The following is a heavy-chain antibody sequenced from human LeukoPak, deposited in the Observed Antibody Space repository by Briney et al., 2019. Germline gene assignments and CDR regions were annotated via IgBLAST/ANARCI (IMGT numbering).Heavy chain of an antibody. J-gene: IGHJ4*02. CDR2: ISYDGSNK. CDR3: AKESNTMIN. D-gene: IGHD3-22*01. V-gene: IGHV3-30*18. Sequence: GGSLRLSCAASGFTFSSYGMHWVRQAPGKGLEWVAVISYDGSNKYYADSVKGRFTISRDNSKNTLYLQMNSLRAEDTAVYYCAKESNTMINWGQGTLVTVSS. CDR1: GFTFSSYG.